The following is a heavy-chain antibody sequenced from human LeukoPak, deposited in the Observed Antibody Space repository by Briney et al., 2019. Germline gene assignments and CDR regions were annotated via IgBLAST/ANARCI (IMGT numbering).Heavy chain of an antibody. V-gene: IGHV4-59*08. D-gene: IGHD4-23*01. CDR3: VRHWVHDFGGSDWYFDL. Sequence: SETLSLTCTVSGDSLSRSSWSWIRQSPGGGLEWIGYMFYGGTTNHTPSLKGRVTMSMVTSKDQFSLSLGSVTAADTAVYFCVRHWVHDFGGSDWYFDLWGRGTLVTVSS. J-gene: IGHJ2*01. CDR2: MFYGGTT. CDR1: GDSLSRSS.